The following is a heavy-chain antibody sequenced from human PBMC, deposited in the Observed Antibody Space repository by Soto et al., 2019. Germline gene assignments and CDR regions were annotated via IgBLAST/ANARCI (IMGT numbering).Heavy chain of an antibody. J-gene: IGHJ4*02. D-gene: IGHD3-3*01. V-gene: IGHV1-18*01. CDR3: ARDLESLYDFWSGYSGY. CDR2: ISAYNGNT. CDR1: GYTFTSYG. Sequence: ASVKVSCKASGYTFTSYGISWVRQAPGQGLEWMGWISAYNGNTNYAQKLQGRVTMTTDTSTSTAYMELRSLRSDDTAVYYCARDLESLYDFWSGYSGYWGQGTLVTVSS.